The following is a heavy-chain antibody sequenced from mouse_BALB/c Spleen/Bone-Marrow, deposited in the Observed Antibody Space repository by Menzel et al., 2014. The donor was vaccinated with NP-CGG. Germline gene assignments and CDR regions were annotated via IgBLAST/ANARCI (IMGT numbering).Heavy chain of an antibody. V-gene: IGHV1S56*01. CDR2: IYPGNVNT. J-gene: IGHJ2*01. Sequence: QVQLQQSGPELVKPGASVRISCKASGYTFTSYYIHWVKQRPGQGLEWIGWIYPGNVNTKYNEKFKGKATLTADKSSSTAYMQLSSLTSEDSAVYFCARNYGFDYWGQGTALTVSS. CDR1: GYTFTSYY. D-gene: IGHD1-1*01. CDR3: ARNYGFDY.